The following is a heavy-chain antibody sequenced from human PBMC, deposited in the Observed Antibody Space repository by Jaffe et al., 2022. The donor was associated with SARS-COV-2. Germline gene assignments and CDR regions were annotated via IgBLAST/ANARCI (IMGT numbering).Heavy chain of an antibody. CDR2: ISSNGDTK. Sequence: QVQVVESGGGVVQPGRSLRLSCVGSEFTFSSYAMHWIRQAPGKGLEWVTVISSNGDTKYYADSVKGRFAISRDNSRNTVSLEMNSLRPEDTAVYYCARDASSSRHAVAYYFDYWGQGALVTVSS. V-gene: IGHV3-30*09. D-gene: IGHD6-13*01. CDR1: EFTFSSYA. CDR3: ARDASSSRHAVAYYFDY. J-gene: IGHJ4*02.